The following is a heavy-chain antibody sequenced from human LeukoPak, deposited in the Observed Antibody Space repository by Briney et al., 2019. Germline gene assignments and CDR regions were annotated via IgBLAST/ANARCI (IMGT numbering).Heavy chain of an antibody. CDR3: ARGRVFGVVKYYFDY. D-gene: IGHD3-3*01. J-gene: IGHJ4*02. CDR2: INHSGST. CDR1: GGSFSGYY. Sequence: SETLSLTCAVYGGSFSGYYWSWIRQPPGKGLEWIGEINHSGSTNYNPSLKSRVTISVDTSKNQFSLKLSSVTAADTAVYYCARGRVFGVVKYYFDYWGQGTLVTV. V-gene: IGHV4-34*01.